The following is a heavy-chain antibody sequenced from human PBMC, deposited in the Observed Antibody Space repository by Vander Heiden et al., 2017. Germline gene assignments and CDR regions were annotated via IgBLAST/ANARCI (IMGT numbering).Heavy chain of an antibody. CDR2: IQSKTDGGTT. D-gene: IGHD3-22*01. CDR1: GFTSSNAW. V-gene: IGHV3-15*07. Sequence: EVQLVESGGGLVKPGGSLRLSCAASGFTSSNAWMNWVRQAPGKGLEWVGRIQSKTDGGTTDYAAPVKGRFTISRDDSKKTLYMQMNRLKTEETAVYYCTTGGDYYDSTGAFDIWGQGTMVTVSS. J-gene: IGHJ3*02. CDR3: TTGGDYYDSTGAFDI.